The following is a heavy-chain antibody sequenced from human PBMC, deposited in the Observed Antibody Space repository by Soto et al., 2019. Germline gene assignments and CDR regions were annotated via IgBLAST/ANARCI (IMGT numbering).Heavy chain of an antibody. Sequence: GASVKVSCKASGYTFTSYAMHWVRQAPGQRLEWMGWINAGNGNTKYSQKFQGRVTITRDTSASTAYMELSSPRSEDTAVYYCARDASGYCSSTSCPNNWFDPWGQGTLVTVS. D-gene: IGHD2-2*03. V-gene: IGHV1-3*01. CDR2: INAGNGNT. CDR1: GYTFTSYA. CDR3: ARDASGYCSSTSCPNNWFDP. J-gene: IGHJ5*02.